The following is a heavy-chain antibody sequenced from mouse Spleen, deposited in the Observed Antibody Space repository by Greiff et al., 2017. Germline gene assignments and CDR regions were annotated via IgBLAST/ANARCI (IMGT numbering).Heavy chain of an antibody. D-gene: IGHD4-1*01. CDR3: ARGPGYFDY. J-gene: IGHJ2*01. Sequence: VQLQQSGAELVRPGALVKLSCKASGFNIKDYYMHWVKQRPGQGLEWIGYINPYNDGTKYNEKFKGKATLTSDKSSSTAYMELSSLTSEDSAVYYCARGPGYFDYWGQGTTLTVSS. V-gene: IGHV1-14*01. CDR1: GFNIKDYY. CDR2: INPYNDGT.